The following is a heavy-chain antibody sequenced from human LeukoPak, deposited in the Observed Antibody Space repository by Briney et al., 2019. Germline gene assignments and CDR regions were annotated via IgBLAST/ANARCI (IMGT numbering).Heavy chain of an antibody. CDR2: FDPEDGGT. Sequence: ASVKVSCKVSVYTLTELAIHWVRPAPGKGLEWMGAFDPEDGGTIYAQKFQGRITLTEDTSTDTAYMELRSLSSEDTAVYYCATARVRLGELSLPEVRDDWGQGTLISVSS. J-gene: IGHJ4*02. D-gene: IGHD3-16*02. V-gene: IGHV1-24*01. CDR1: VYTLTELA. CDR3: ATARVRLGELSLPEVRDD.